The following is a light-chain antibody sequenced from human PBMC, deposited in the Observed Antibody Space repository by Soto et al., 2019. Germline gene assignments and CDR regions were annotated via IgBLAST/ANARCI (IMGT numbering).Light chain of an antibody. Sequence: EIVMTQSPATLSLYPGERATLSCRASQRITTVAWYQQKPGQAPRLLIYGASNRASGIPARFSGSGSGTDFTLTISSLEPEDFGVYYCQQHSTWPLTFGGGTKVDIK. CDR1: QRITT. CDR2: GAS. CDR3: QQHSTWPLT. J-gene: IGKJ4*01. V-gene: IGKV3-11*01.